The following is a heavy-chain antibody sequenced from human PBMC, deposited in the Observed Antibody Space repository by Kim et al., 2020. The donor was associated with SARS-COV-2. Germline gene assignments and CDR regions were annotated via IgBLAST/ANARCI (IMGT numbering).Heavy chain of an antibody. V-gene: IGHV5-10-1*01. CDR3: ARHSMQAEYFQH. J-gene: IGHJ1*01. Sequence: NSAPSFQGHVTISADKSISTAYLQWSSLKASDTAMYYCARHSMQAEYFQHWGQGTLVTVSS. D-gene: IGHD2-21*01.